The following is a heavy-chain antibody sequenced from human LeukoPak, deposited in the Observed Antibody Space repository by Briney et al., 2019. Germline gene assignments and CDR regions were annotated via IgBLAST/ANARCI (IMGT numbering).Heavy chain of an antibody. V-gene: IGHV3-23*01. CDR3: AKGRIVGATTPGY. CDR1: GFTFSSYE. D-gene: IGHD1-26*01. J-gene: IGHJ4*02. CDR2: ISGSGGST. Sequence: GGSLRLSCAASGFTFSSYEMNWVRQAPGKGLEWVSAISGSGGSTYYADSVKGRFTISRDNSKNTLYLQMNSLRAEDTAVYYCAKGRIVGATTPGYWGQGTLVTVSS.